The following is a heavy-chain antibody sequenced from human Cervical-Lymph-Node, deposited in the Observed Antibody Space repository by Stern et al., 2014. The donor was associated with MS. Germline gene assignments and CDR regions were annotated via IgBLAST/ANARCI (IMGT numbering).Heavy chain of an antibody. V-gene: IGHV3-7*01. CDR2: INPDGSEK. Sequence: EVQLVESGGSLVQPGGSPKLSCAASTLTFNTDWMSWVRQAPGKGLEWVANINPDGSEKNYVDSVKGRFTISRDNGNKSLYLEMSSLRAEDTALYYCTAFDYWGQGTLVTVS. CDR1: TLTFNTDW. J-gene: IGHJ4*02. CDR3: TAFDY.